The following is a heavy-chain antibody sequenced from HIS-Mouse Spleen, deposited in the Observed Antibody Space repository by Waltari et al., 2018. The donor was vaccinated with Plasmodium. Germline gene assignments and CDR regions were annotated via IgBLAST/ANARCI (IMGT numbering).Heavy chain of an antibody. D-gene: IGHD2-15*01. Sequence: QVQLVESGGGVVQPGRSLRLSCAASGFTFNSYAMHWVRQAPGKGLEGVAVISYDGINKYLADSGKGRFTISRDNSKNTLYLQMTSLRAEDTAVYYCARDRRLAFDYWGQGTLVTVSS. CDR2: ISYDGINK. J-gene: IGHJ4*02. V-gene: IGHV3-30-3*01. CDR1: GFTFNSYA. CDR3: ARDRRLAFDY.